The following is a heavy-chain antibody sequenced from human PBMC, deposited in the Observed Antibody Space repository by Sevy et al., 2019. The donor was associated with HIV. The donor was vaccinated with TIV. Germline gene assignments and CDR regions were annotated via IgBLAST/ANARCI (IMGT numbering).Heavy chain of an antibody. CDR1: GFTFSSYW. D-gene: IGHD7-27*01. Sequence: GGSLRLSCAASGFTFSSYWMHWVRQAPGKGLVWVSRINSDGTSTSYADSVKGRFTISRDNAKNTVFLQVNSLIAEDTATYYCARPSRTAPTGAFDSWGQGTLVTVSS. V-gene: IGHV3-74*01. J-gene: IGHJ4*02. CDR2: INSDGTST. CDR3: ARPSRTAPTGAFDS.